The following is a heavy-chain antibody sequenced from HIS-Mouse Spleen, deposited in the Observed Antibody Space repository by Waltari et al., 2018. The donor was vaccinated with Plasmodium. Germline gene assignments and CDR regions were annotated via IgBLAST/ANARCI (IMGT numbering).Heavy chain of an antibody. Sequence: QLQLQESGPGLVKPSETLSLTCTVSGGSISSSSYYWGWIRQPPGKGLEGIGSSYYSGSTYYNPALKSRVTISVDTSKNQFSLKLSSVTAADTAVYYCARGRGACFDYWGQGTLVTVSS. CDR1: GGSISSSSYY. V-gene: IGHV4-39*07. J-gene: IGHJ4*02. D-gene: IGHD3-16*01. CDR2: SYYSGST. CDR3: ARGRGACFDY.